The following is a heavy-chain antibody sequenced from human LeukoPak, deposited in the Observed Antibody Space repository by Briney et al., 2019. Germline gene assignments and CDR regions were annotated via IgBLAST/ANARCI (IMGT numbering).Heavy chain of an antibody. CDR3: AKDLQYYDFWSGYLSHDAFDI. D-gene: IGHD3-3*01. Sequence: GGSLRLSCAASGFTFSTYSMNWVRQAPGKGLEWVSSISSSSYYIYYADSVKGRFTISRDNAKNSLYLQMNSLRAEDTAVYYCAKDLQYYDFWSGYLSHDAFDIWGQGTMVTVSS. J-gene: IGHJ3*02. CDR2: ISSSSYYI. CDR1: GFTFSTYS. V-gene: IGHV3-21*04.